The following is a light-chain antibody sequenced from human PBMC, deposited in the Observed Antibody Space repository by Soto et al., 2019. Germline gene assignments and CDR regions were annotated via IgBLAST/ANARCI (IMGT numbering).Light chain of an antibody. CDR1: QSICSRC. CDR2: GAS. Sequence: ETVWKQSPGTLSLSPGERVTLSCRASQSICSRCLAWYQQKPGQSPRLLIYGASSRATGIPDRFSGSGSGPDVTLTISRREPEDFAVYYCQPYVTTPWTFGQGTKVGSK. CDR3: QPYVTTPWT. J-gene: IGKJ1*01. V-gene: IGKV3-20*01.